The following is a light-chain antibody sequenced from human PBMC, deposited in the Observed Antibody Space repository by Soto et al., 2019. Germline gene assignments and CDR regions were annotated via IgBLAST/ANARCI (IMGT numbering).Light chain of an antibody. V-gene: IGLV1-40*01. Sequence: QAVVTQPPSVSGAPGQRVTISCTGSSSNIGSGYAVHWYQQLPGTAPKLLIYGNSNRPSGVPDRFSGSKSGTSASLAITGLQAEDEADYYCQSYDSSLSAHYVFGTGTKLTVL. CDR3: QSYDSSLSAHYV. J-gene: IGLJ1*01. CDR1: SSNIGSGYA. CDR2: GNS.